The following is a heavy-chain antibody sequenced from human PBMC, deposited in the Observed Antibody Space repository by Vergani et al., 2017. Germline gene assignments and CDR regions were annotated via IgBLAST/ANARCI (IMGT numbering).Heavy chain of an antibody. V-gene: IGHV4-34*01. Sequence: QVQLQQWGAGLLKPSETLSLTCAVSGGSFSGYYWSWIRQPPGKGLEWIGEINHSGSTNYNPSLKSRVTISVDSSKNQFSLKLSSVTAADTAVYYCARDDSGSYVAWFDPWGQGTLVTVSS. CDR1: GGSFSGYY. CDR2: INHSGST. CDR3: ARDDSGSYVAWFDP. D-gene: IGHD1-26*01. J-gene: IGHJ5*02.